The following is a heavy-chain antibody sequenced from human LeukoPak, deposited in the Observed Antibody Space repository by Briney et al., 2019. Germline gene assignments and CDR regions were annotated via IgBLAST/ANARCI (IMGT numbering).Heavy chain of an antibody. V-gene: IGHV4-59*01. CDR1: GGSMSSYY. Sequence: SETLSLTCTVSGGSMSSYYWSWIRQPPGKGLEWIGYIYDSGGTNYNPSLKSRVTISVDTSKNQFSLKLSSVTAADTAVYYCARRSRGWSFDYWGQGTLVTVSS. J-gene: IGHJ4*02. CDR2: IYDSGGT. D-gene: IGHD6-19*01. CDR3: ARRSRGWSFDY.